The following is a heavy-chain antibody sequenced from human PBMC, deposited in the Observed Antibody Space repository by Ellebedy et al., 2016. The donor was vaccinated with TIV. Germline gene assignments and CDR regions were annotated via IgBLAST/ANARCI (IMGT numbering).Heavy chain of an antibody. CDR3: ARSSWVNWFDP. CDR1: GGSISSYY. J-gene: IGHJ5*02. Sequence: SETLSLTCTVSGGSISSYYWNWIRQPPGKGLEWIGYIYYSGSINYNPSLQSRVTISVDTSKNQFSLKLGSVTAADTAVYYCARSSWVNWFDPWGQGTLVTVSS. V-gene: IGHV4-59*01. CDR2: IYYSGSI. D-gene: IGHD2-15*01.